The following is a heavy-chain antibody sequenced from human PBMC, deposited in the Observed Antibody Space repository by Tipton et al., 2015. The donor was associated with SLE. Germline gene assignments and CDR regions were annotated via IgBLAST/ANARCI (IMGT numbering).Heavy chain of an antibody. D-gene: IGHD6-19*01. J-gene: IGHJ4*02. Sequence: TLSLTCTVSGASISSYSWSWIRQPPGKGLEWIGYIYYSGSTNYNPSLKSRATISVDTSKNQFSLKLSSVTAADTAVYYCARTGSLYSSGWYQWGQGTLVTVSS. CDR1: GASISSYS. CDR3: ARTGSLYSSGWYQ. CDR2: IYYSGST. V-gene: IGHV4-59*08.